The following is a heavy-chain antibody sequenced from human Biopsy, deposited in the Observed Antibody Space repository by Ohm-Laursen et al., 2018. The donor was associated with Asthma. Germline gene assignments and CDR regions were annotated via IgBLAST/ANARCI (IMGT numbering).Heavy chain of an antibody. J-gene: IGHJ1*01. D-gene: IGHD3-3*02. CDR2: VSHDDEYK. CDR3: ARTFHFWSPYHAEHYQL. CDR1: GFNVNSYT. Sequence: SLRLSCAASGFNVNSYTFSWVRQAPGKGLAWVSAVSHDDEYKDYADSVKGRFTISRDYSKSTVYLQMNSLRLEDTAVYYCARTFHFWSPYHAEHYQLWGQGTLVTVSS. V-gene: IGHV3-30*04.